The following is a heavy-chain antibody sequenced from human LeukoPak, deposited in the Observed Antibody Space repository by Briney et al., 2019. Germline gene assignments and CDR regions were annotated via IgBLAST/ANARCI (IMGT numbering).Heavy chain of an antibody. Sequence: PSETLSLTCTVSGGSINSSTYFWGWIRQPPGKGLEWIASVFYNGTTYYDPSLKSRVTISVDTSKNQFSLNLTPVTAADTAMYYCARRECSGGSCYPFDYWGQGTLVTVSS. D-gene: IGHD2-15*01. J-gene: IGHJ4*02. V-gene: IGHV4-39*01. CDR2: VFYNGTT. CDR1: GGSINSSTYF. CDR3: ARRECSGGSCYPFDY.